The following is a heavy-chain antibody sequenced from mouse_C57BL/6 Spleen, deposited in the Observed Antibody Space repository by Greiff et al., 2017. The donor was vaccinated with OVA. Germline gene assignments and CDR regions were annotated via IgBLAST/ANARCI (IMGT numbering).Heavy chain of an antibody. J-gene: IGHJ2*01. D-gene: IGHD3-2*02. V-gene: IGHV1-4*01. CDR3: ARGQLRPYYFDY. Sequence: QVQLQQSGAELVRPGASVKMSCKASGYTFTSYTMHWVKQRPGQGLEWIGYINPSSGYTKYNQKFKDKATLTADKSSSTAYMQLSSLTSEDSAVYYCARGQLRPYYFDYWGQGTTVTVSS. CDR2: INPSSGYT. CDR1: GYTFTSYT.